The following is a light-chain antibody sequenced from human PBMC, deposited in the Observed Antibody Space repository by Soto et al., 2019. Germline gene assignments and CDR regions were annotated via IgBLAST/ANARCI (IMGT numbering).Light chain of an antibody. CDR1: QTVSNN. CDR2: FAS. CDR3: QHYNEWHLT. V-gene: IGKV3-15*01. Sequence: IVMTQSPATLSVSPGERATLSCWASQTVSNNLAWYQQKPGQAPRLLIYFASTRATGIPARFSGSGSGTEFTLTISSLQSEDFAVYYCQHYNEWHLTFGGGTKVETK. J-gene: IGKJ4*01.